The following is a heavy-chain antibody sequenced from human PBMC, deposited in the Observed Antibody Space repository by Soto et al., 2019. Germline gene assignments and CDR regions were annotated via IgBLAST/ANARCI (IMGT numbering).Heavy chain of an antibody. CDR2: ISSSSSYI. CDR1: GFTFSSYS. CDR3: ARDSGQQWKDAFDI. V-gene: IGHV3-21*01. Sequence: GGSLRLSCAASGFTFSSYSMNWVRQAPGKGLEWVSSISSSSSYIYYADSVKGRFTISRDNAKNSLYLQMNSLRAEDTAVYYCARDSGQQWKDAFDIWGQGTMVTVSS. D-gene: IGHD6-19*01. J-gene: IGHJ3*02.